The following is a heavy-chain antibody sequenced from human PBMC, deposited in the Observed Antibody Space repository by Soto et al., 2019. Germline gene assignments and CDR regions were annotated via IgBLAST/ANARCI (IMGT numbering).Heavy chain of an antibody. CDR2: IYHSGST. CDR1: GGSITSYY. Sequence: SETLSLTCSVSGGSITSYYWSWIRQPPGKGLEWIGYIYHSGSTSYNPSLKSRVTISIDTSMNQFSLKLSSVTAADTAVYFCSRSSLLVPTSGLGYWGQGTLVTVSS. J-gene: IGHJ4*02. D-gene: IGHD5-12*01. V-gene: IGHV4-59*08. CDR3: SRSSLLVPTSGLGY.